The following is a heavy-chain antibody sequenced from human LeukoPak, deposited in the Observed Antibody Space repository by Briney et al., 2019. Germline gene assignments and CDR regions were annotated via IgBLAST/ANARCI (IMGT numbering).Heavy chain of an antibody. D-gene: IGHD3-10*01. Sequence: PGGSLRLSCAASGFTFSSYGMHWVRQAPGKGLEWVAVISYDGSNKYYADSVKGRFTISRDNSKNTLYLQMNSLRAEDTAVYYWAKGGGPYFGYWGQGTLVTVSS. J-gene: IGHJ4*02. V-gene: IGHV3-30*18. CDR1: GFTFSSYG. CDR2: ISYDGSNK. CDR3: AKGGGPYFGY.